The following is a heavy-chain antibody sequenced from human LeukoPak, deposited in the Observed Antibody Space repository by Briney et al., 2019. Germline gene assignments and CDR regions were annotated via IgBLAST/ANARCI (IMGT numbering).Heavy chain of an antibody. V-gene: IGHV3-30*04. CDR2: ISYDGSNK. Sequence: GGSLRLSCAASGFTFSSYAMHWVRRGPGKGLEWEAAISYDGSNKNYADSVKGRFTISRDNSKNTLYLQMNSLRAEDTAVYYCARWGDFWSGYFTPPGDWYFDLWGRGTLVTVSS. CDR1: GFTFSSYA. CDR3: ARWGDFWSGYFTPPGDWYFDL. J-gene: IGHJ2*01. D-gene: IGHD3-3*01.